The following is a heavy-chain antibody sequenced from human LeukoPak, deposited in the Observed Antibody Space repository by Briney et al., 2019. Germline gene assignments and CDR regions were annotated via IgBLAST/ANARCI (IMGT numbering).Heavy chain of an antibody. CDR1: GGSSSSGGFY. D-gene: IGHD3-16*01. V-gene: IGHV4-31*03. CDR3: ARVSYVVWWFDP. Sequence: PSQTLSLTCTVSGGSSSSGGFYWSWIRQYPGKGLEWIGTMYYSGSTYYNPSLKSRVNILVDASKNQFSLKLSSVTAADTAVYYCARVSYVVWWFDPWGQGTLVTVSS. J-gene: IGHJ5*02. CDR2: MYYSGST.